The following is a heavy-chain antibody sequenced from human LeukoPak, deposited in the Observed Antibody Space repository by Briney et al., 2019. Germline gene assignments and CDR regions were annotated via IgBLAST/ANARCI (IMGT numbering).Heavy chain of an antibody. Sequence: GGSLRLSCAASGFTFSSYAMHWVRQAPGKGLEWVAVISYDGSNKYYADSVKGRFTISRDNSKNTLYLQMNSLRAEDTAVYYCARESRGSGWSDAFDIWGQGTMVTVSS. D-gene: IGHD6-19*01. CDR3: ARESRGSGWSDAFDI. V-gene: IGHV3-30-3*01. CDR1: GFTFSSYA. J-gene: IGHJ3*02. CDR2: ISYDGSNK.